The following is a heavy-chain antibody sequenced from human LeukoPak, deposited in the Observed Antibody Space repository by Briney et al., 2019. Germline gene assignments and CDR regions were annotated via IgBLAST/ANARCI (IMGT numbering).Heavy chain of an antibody. J-gene: IGHJ4*02. CDR2: IIPIFGIA. CDR1: RGTFSSYA. Sequence: PVHDSCQASRGTFSSYAIRSLRPAPGKGLAWMGRIIPIFGIANYAHKFQGRVTITADKSTSTAYMELSSLRSEDTAVYYCARCRDSSGWYYFDYWGQRTLVTVSS. V-gene: IGHV1-69*04. D-gene: IGHD6-19*01. CDR3: ARCRDSSGWYYFDY.